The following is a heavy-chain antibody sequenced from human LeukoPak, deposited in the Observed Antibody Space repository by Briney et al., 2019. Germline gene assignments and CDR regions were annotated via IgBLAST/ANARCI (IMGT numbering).Heavy chain of an antibody. J-gene: IGHJ4*02. D-gene: IGHD3-10*01. CDR2: FDPEDGET. CDR1: GYTLTELS. CDR3: ATLPRVYYGSGSYYTGDGY. Sequence: GASVKVSCKVSGYTLTELSMHWVRQAPGKGLEWMGGFDPEDGETIYAQKFQGRVTMTEGTSTDTAYMELSSLRSEDTAVYYCATLPRVYYGSGSYYTGDGYWGQGTLVTVSS. V-gene: IGHV1-24*01.